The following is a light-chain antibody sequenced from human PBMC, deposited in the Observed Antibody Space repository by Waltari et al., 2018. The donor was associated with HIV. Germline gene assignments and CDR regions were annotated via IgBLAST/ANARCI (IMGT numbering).Light chain of an antibody. V-gene: IGLV1-47*01. J-gene: IGLJ2*01. CDR3: AAWDDSLSGLV. CDR1: SSNIGSNY. CDR2: RNN. Sequence: QSVLTQPPSASGTPGQRVTISCSGSSSNIGSNYESWYQQLPGTAPKLLIYRNNQRPSGVPDRFSGSKSGTSASLAISGLRSEDEADYYCAAWDDSLSGLVLGGGTKLTVL.